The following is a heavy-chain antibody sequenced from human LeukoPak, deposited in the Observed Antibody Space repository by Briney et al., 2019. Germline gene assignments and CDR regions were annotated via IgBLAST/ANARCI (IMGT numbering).Heavy chain of an antibody. J-gene: IGHJ2*01. CDR1: GGSISSGGCY. V-gene: IGHV4-31*03. D-gene: IGHD4-23*01. Sequence: SETLSLTCTVSGGSISSGGCYWSWIRQHPGKGLEWIGYIYYSGSTYYNPSLKSRVTISVDTSKNQFSLKLSSVTAADTAVYYCARLPTTVVTPIWYFDLWGRGTLVTVSS. CDR2: IYYSGST. CDR3: ARLPTTVVTPIWYFDL.